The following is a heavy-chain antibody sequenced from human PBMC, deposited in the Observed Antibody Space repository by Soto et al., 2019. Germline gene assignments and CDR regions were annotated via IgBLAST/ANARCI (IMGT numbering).Heavy chain of an antibody. D-gene: IGHD6-19*01. CDR2: IYYSGST. CDR1: GGSIGSGDYH. CDR3: ARLWGSGWQNYYFYYGLDV. V-gene: IGHV4-30-4*01. J-gene: IGHJ6*02. Sequence: SETLSLTCTVSGGSIGSGDYHWSWIRQPPGKGLEWIGYIYYSGSTYYNPSLRSRITLSVDTSKNQFSLKLNSVTAADTAVYYCARLWGSGWQNYYFYYGLDVWGQGTRSPSP.